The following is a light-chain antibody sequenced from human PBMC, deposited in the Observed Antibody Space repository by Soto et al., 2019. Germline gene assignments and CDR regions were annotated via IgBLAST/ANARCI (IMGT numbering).Light chain of an antibody. CDR2: GAS. CDR3: QQCGGSPRGT. V-gene: IGKV3-20*01. Sequence: EIVLTQSPGTLSLSQGERATLSCRASQSVSRTYLAWYQQKPGQAPRLLIYGASSRATGIPDRFSGSGSGTEFTLTISRLEPEDFAVYYCQQCGGSPRGTFGQGTKVEIK. CDR1: QSVSRTY. J-gene: IGKJ1*01.